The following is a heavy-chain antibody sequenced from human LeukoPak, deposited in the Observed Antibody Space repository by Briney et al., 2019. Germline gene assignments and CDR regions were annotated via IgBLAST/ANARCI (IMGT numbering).Heavy chain of an antibody. D-gene: IGHD6-13*01. CDR2: INSDGSST. V-gene: IGHV3-74*01. J-gene: IGHJ4*02. CDR3: ARGSSSWYN. Sequence: GGSLRLSCVVSGFTFSNYPMHWVRQAPGKGLVWVSRINSDGSSTSYADSVKGRFTISRDNAKNTLYLQMNSLRAEDTAVYYCARGSSSWYNWGQGTLVTVSS. CDR1: GFTFSNYP.